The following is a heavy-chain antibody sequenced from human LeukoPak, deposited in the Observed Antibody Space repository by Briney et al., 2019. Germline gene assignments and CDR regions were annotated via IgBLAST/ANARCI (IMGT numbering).Heavy chain of an antibody. CDR2: ISRTSRYI. CDR3: ARDLTGPGDY. CDR1: GFTVSSNY. Sequence: PGGSLRLSCAASGFTVSSNYMSWVRQAPGKGLEWVSCISRTSRYIYYTDSVKGRFTISRDNAKNSLYLQMNSLRAEDTAVYYCARDLTGPGDYWGQGTLVTVSS. J-gene: IGHJ4*02. V-gene: IGHV3-21*01.